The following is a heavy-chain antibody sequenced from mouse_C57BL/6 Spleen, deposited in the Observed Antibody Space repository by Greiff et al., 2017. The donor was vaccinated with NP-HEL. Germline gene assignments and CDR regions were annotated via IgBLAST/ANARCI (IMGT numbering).Heavy chain of an antibody. Sequence: VQRVESGAELVKPGASVKMSCKASGYTFTSYWITWVKQRPGQGLEWIGDIYPGSGSTNYNEKFKSKATLTVDTSSSTAYMQLSSLTSEDSAVYYCARGDDYDVYFDYWGQGTTLTVSS. CDR3: ARGDDYDVYFDY. D-gene: IGHD2-4*01. CDR1: GYTFTSYW. J-gene: IGHJ2*01. CDR2: IYPGSGST. V-gene: IGHV1-55*01.